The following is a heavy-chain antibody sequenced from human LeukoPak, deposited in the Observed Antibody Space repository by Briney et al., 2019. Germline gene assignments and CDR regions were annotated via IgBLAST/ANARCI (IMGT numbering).Heavy chain of an antibody. D-gene: IGHD2-15*01. V-gene: IGHV5-51*01. CDR3: ARGYCSGGSCYQKSGFDY. Sequence: GASLKISCKGSGYSFTSYWIGWVRQMPGKGLEWMGIIYPGDSDTRYSPSFQGQVTISADKSISTAYLQWSSLKASDTAMYYCARGYCSGGSCYQKSGFDYWGQGTLVTVSS. J-gene: IGHJ4*02. CDR1: GYSFTSYW. CDR2: IYPGDSDT.